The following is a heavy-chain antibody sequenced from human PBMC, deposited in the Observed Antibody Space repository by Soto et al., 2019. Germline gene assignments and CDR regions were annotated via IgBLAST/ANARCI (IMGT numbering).Heavy chain of an antibody. D-gene: IGHD2-2*01. V-gene: IGHV3-48*02. CDR1: GFTFSSYS. CDR2: ISSSSSTI. Sequence: GGSLRLSWAASGFTFSSYSMNWVRQAPGKGLEWVSYISSSSSTIYYADSVKGRFTISRDNAKNSLYLQMNSLRDEDTAVYYCAREGDIVVVPAAMPVAYGMDVWGQGTTVTVSS. J-gene: IGHJ6*02. CDR3: AREGDIVVVPAAMPVAYGMDV.